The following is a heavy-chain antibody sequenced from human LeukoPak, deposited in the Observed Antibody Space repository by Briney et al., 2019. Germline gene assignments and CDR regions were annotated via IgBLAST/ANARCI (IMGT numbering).Heavy chain of an antibody. CDR2: IRYDGSNK. D-gene: IGHD3-22*01. CDR1: GFTFSSYG. V-gene: IGHV3-30*02. CDR3: ARDYYYSVDY. Sequence: GGSLRLSCAASGFTFSSYGMHWVRQAPGKGLEWVAFIRYDGSNKYYADSVKGRFTISRDNSKNTLYLQMNSLRAEDTAVYYCARDYYYSVDYWGQGTLVTVSS. J-gene: IGHJ4*02.